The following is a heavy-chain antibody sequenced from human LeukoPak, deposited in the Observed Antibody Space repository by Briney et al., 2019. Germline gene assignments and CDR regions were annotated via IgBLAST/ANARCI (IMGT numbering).Heavy chain of an antibody. Sequence: GGSLRLSCAASGFTVSSNYMSLDRQAPGKGLEWVSVIYSGGSTYYADSVKGRFTISRDNSKSTLYIQMNSLRAEDTAVYYCARAGWREFDYWGQGTLVTVSS. D-gene: IGHD3-3*01. CDR2: IYSGGST. CDR1: GFTVSSNY. CDR3: ARAGWREFDY. V-gene: IGHV3-53*01. J-gene: IGHJ4*02.